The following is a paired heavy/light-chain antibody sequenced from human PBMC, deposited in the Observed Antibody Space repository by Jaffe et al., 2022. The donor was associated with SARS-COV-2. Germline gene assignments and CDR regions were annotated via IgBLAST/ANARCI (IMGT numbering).Heavy chain of an antibody. V-gene: IGHV3-30*04. CDR3: ARDLGLHGGVFDY. Sequence: QVQLVESGGGVVRPGKSLRLSCAVSGFTSGSGLTFSDYAMHWVRQAPGKGLEWVATIPDDESDEYYVDSVKGRFTISRDNSKNTLYLQMNSLRTEDTAVYYCARDLGLHGGVFDYWGQGTLVTVSS. J-gene: IGHJ4*02. CDR1: GFTSGSGLTFSDYA. D-gene: IGHD3-16*01. CDR2: IPDDESDE.
Light chain of an antibody. CDR3: QHYESPPLS. V-gene: IGKV3-20*01. Sequence: EIVLTQSPATLSLSPGEKATLSCRASQSLSNYYLAWYQQIPGQSPRLLIYGASSRATGIPDRFSGSGSGTDFTLTINRLEPEDFGVYYCQHYESPPLSFGGGTKVE. CDR2: GAS. J-gene: IGKJ4*01. CDR1: QSLSNYY.